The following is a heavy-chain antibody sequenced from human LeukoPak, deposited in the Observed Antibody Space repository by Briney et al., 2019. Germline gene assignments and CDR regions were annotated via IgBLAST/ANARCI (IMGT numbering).Heavy chain of an antibody. D-gene: IGHD3-22*01. CDR2: INPNSGGT. Sequence: GASVKVSCKASGNTFTGYYMHWVRQAPGQGLEWMGRINPNSGGTNYAQRFQGRVTMTRDTSISTAYMELSRLRSDDTAVYYCARAPHYYDSSGYTSGWGQGTLVTVSS. CDR1: GNTFTGYY. V-gene: IGHV1-2*06. J-gene: IGHJ4*02. CDR3: ARAPHYYDSSGYTSG.